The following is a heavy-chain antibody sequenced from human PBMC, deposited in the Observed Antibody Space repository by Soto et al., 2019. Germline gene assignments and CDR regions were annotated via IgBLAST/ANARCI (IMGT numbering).Heavy chain of an antibody. Sequence: PGGSLRLSCAASGFTFSSYGMHWVRQAPGKGLEWVAVISYDGSNKYYADSVKGRFTISRDNSKNTLYLQMNSLRAEDTAVYYWAKSAALDYWGQGTLVTVSS. D-gene: IGHD2-2*01. J-gene: IGHJ4*02. CDR2: ISYDGSNK. CDR1: GFTFSSYG. V-gene: IGHV3-30*18. CDR3: AKSAALDY.